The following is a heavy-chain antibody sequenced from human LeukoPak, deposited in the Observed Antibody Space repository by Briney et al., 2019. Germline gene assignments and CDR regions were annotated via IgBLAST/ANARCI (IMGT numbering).Heavy chain of an antibody. Sequence: GASVTVSCKASGYTLTDYYIHWVRLAPGQGLEWMGWINPKNGDTKYAQKFQSRVTMTRDTSISTAYMELSKLTSDDTAVYYCARGDPGNGYNKDPYWGQGTLVTVSS. D-gene: IGHD5-24*01. CDR2: INPKNGDT. V-gene: IGHV1-2*02. J-gene: IGHJ4*02. CDR1: GYTLTDYY. CDR3: ARGDPGNGYNKDPY.